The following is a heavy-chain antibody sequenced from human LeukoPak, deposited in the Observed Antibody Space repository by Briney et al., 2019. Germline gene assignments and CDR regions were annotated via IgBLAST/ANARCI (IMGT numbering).Heavy chain of an antibody. Sequence: GGSLRLSCAASGFTLSSNYMSWVRQAPGKGLEWVSVIYSGGSTYYADSVKGRFTISRDNAKNSVYLQMNSLRAEDMAMYYCARDGWFGDYNWFDPWGQGTLVTVSS. V-gene: IGHV3-53*01. CDR1: GFTLSSNY. CDR2: IYSGGST. D-gene: IGHD3-10*01. J-gene: IGHJ5*02. CDR3: ARDGWFGDYNWFDP.